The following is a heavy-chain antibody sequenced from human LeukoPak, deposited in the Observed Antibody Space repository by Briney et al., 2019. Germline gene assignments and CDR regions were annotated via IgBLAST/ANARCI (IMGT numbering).Heavy chain of an antibody. CDR3: ARARNNYDSSGYSALDC. J-gene: IGHJ4*02. D-gene: IGHD3-22*01. CDR2: IWYDGSNK. CDR1: GLLFSSHG. V-gene: IGHV3-33*01. Sequence: GGSLRLSCAASSGLLFSSHGMHWVRQAPGKGLEWVAVIWYDGSNKWYADSAKGRFTISRDNSKNTLYLQMDSLRAEDTAVYYCARARNNYDSSGYSALDCWGQGTLVTVSS.